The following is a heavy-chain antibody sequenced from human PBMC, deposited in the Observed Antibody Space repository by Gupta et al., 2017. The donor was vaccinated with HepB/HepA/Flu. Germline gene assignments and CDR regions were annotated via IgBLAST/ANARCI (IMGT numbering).Heavy chain of an antibody. D-gene: IGHD3-3*01. Sequence: QVLLQQWGAGLLKPSDTLSLTCTVHDGSFSGNYWTWIRHFPDKGLEWIGEINSSGGTDYNLSLRNRVAISLDTSKNQVSLKVTSVIAADTAIYYCARGNFPSQSNFWAGFGVSPGGPFTLDPWGQGILVTVAS. CDR3: ARGNFPSQSNFWAGFGVSPGGPFTLDP. J-gene: IGHJ5*02. V-gene: IGHV4-34*02. CDR2: INSSGGT. CDR1: DGSFSGNY.